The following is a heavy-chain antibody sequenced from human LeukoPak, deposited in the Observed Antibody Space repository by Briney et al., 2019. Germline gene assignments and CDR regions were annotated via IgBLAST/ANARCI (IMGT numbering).Heavy chain of an antibody. CDR3: ARVSGFIWFGELY. D-gene: IGHD3-10*01. J-gene: IGHJ4*02. CDR2: IYYSGST. CDR1: GGSFSGYY. Sequence: SETLSLTCAVYGGSFSGYYWSWIRQPPGKGLEWIGYIYYSGSTNYNPSLKSRVTISVDTSKNQFSLKLSSVTAADTAVYYCARVSGFIWFGELYWGQGTLVTVSS. V-gene: IGHV4-59*08.